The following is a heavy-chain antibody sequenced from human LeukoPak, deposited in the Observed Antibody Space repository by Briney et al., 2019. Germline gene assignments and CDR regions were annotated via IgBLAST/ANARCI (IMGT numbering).Heavy chain of an antibody. D-gene: IGHD2-8*01. Sequence: KPSETLSLTCTVSGVSISSSNSYWGWIRQPPRKGLEWIGSIYYSGNTYYNASLKSQVSTSIDTSKNQFSLKLRSVTAADTAVYYCARPRSRVSWFDPWGQGTLVTVSS. CDR3: ARPRSRVSWFDP. CDR1: GVSISSSNSY. CDR2: IYYSGNT. J-gene: IGHJ5*02. V-gene: IGHV4-39*01.